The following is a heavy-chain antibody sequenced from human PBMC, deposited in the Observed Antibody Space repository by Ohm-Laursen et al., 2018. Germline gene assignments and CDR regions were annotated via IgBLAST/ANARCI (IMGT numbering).Heavy chain of an antibody. V-gene: IGHV4-59*08. CDR1: GGSISSHY. D-gene: IGHD5-18*01. J-gene: IGHJ4*02. CDR3: ARSKKGYSYAI. CDR2: IYYSGGT. Sequence: GTLSLTCTVSGGSISSHYWSWIRQPPGKGLEWIGYIYYSGGTNYNPSLKSRVTISVDTSKNHFSLKLSSVTAADTAVYYCARSKKGYSYAIWGQGTLVTVSS.